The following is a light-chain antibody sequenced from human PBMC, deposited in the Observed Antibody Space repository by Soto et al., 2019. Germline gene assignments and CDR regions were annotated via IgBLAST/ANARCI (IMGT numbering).Light chain of an antibody. J-gene: IGLJ2*01. V-gene: IGLV6-57*04. CDR1: SGATASNS. CDR2: EDN. CDR3: QSYDSNTVV. Sequence: NFMLTQQHSVSESPGKTVIISCTRSSGATASNSVQWYQQRPGSAPTTVIYEDNQRPSGVPDRFSGSTDGSSNSASLTISGLQTEDEADYYCQSYDSNTVVFGGGTKVTVL.